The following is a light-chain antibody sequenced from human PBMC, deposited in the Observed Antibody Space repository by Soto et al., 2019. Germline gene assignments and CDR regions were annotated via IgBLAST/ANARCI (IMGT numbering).Light chain of an antibody. CDR1: NIGSKT. Sequence: SVELTQPPPMSVAPGQPARITWGGNNIGSKTVHWYQQKAGQAPVLVVYDDSDRPSGIPERGAGSNSGNTATLTIRRVEAGDEAGYYCHVLDVRTVHYVYTIGPQVAVL. CDR2: DDS. J-gene: IGLJ1*01. CDR3: HVLDVRTVHYV. V-gene: IGLV3-21*02.